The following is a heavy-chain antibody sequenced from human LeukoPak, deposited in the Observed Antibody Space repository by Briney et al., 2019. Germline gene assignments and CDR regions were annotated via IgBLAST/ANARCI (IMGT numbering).Heavy chain of an antibody. CDR1: GFSFXXXX. D-gene: IGHD1-26*01. CDR2: ISYEGSNX. V-gene: IGHV3-30*18. CDR3: AKDHSGSYYGPFDS. Sequence: GGSLRLSXAASGFSFXXXXXXXVRQAPGXXXXXXXVISYEGSNXYYAAXXXXRXTISRDNFKNTLDLQMNSLTAEDTAVYYCAKDHSGSYYGPFDSWGQGTLVTVSS. J-gene: IGHJ4*02.